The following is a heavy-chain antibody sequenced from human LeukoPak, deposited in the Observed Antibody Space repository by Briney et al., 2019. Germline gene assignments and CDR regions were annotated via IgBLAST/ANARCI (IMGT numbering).Heavy chain of an antibody. CDR2: FDPEDGET. CDR1: GYTLTELS. J-gene: IGHJ4*02. D-gene: IGHD3-10*01. V-gene: IGHV1-24*01. CDR3: ATAGGPGWVRGVTNGLDY. Sequence: ASVKVSCKVSGYTLTELSMHWVRQAPGKGLEWMGGFDPEDGETIYAQKFRGRVTMTEDTSTDTAYMELSSLRSEDTAVYYCATAGGPGWVRGVTNGLDYWGQGTLVTVSS.